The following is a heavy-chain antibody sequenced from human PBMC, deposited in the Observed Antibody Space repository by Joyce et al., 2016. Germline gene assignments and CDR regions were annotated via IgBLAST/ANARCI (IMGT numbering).Heavy chain of an antibody. CDR3: ARQMHDFGDYEAFDP. V-gene: IGHV1-46*01. D-gene: IGHD4-17*01. CDR2: INPSGGSP. J-gene: IGHJ5*02. Sequence: QVQLVQSGAEMKRPGASVKVSCKTSGYIFTRFYMHWVRQAPGPGLEWMGIINPSGGSPTNAPQFRDRVTMARDTSTTTVYLEMSSLRPEDTAVYYCARQMHDFGDYEAFDPWGQGTL. CDR1: GYIFTRFY.